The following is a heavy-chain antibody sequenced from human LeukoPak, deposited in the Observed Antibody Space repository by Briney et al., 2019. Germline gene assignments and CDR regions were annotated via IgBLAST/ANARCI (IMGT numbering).Heavy chain of an antibody. J-gene: IGHJ5*02. CDR2: INPNSGGT. Sequence: ASVKVSCKASGYTFTGYYMHWVRQDPGQGLEWMGWINPNSGGTNYAQRFQGWVTMTRDTSISTAYMELSRLRSDDTAVYYCARGGVPAAKFDPWGQGTLVTVSS. CDR3: ARGGVPAAKFDP. V-gene: IGHV1-2*04. D-gene: IGHD2-2*01. CDR1: GYTFTGYY.